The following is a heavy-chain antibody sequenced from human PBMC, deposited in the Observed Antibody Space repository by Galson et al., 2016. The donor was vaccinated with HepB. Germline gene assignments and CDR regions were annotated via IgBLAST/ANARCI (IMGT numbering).Heavy chain of an antibody. Sequence: SETLSLTCAVYGGSFTDYYWSWIRQPPGKGLEWIGEINHSGRTKYNPSLKSRVTISVDTSKNQFPLHVRSVTAADTAVYYCARGGATPMVLKYWGQGNLVTVSS. J-gene: IGHJ4*02. CDR2: INHSGRT. D-gene: IGHD3-10*01. V-gene: IGHV4-34*01. CDR1: GGSFTDYY. CDR3: ARGGATPMVLKY.